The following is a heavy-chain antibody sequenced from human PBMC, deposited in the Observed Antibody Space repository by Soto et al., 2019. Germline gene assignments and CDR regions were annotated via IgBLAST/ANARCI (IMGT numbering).Heavy chain of an antibody. CDR3: ARDANIVGATHYYYYGMDV. D-gene: IGHD1-26*01. V-gene: IGHV3-23*01. Sequence: HPGGSLRLSCAASGFTFTNYAMNWVRQAPGKGLEWVSVISGSGESTYYADSVKGRFTISRDNSKNTLYLQMNSLRAEDTAVYYCARDANIVGATHYYYYGMDVWGQGTTVTVSS. CDR2: ISGSGEST. CDR1: GFTFTNYA. J-gene: IGHJ6*02.